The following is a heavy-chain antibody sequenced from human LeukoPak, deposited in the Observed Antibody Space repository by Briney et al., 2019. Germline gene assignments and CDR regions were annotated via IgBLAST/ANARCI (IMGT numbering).Heavy chain of an antibody. D-gene: IGHD3-22*01. CDR3: ARGSYNRYYDSSGSPPSDAFDI. V-gene: IGHV1-46*01. CDR1: GYTFTSYY. J-gene: IGHJ3*02. CDR2: INPSGGST. Sequence: RASVTVSCTASGYTFTSYYMHWVRQAPGQGLEWMGIINPSGGSTSYAQKFQGRVTMTRDTSTSTVYMELSSLRSEDTAVYYCARGSYNRYYDSSGSPPSDAFDIWGQGTMVTVSS.